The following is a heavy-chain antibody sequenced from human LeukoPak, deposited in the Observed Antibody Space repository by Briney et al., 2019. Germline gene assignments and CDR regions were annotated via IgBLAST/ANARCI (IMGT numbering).Heavy chain of an antibody. CDR2: ISGSGGST. Sequence: GGSLRLSCAASGFTFSSYAMSWVRQAPGKGLEWVPAISGSGGSTYYADSVKGRFTISRDNSKNTLYLQMNSLRAEDTAVYYCAFSLGVLPDSPMRYWGQGTLVTVSS. D-gene: IGHD3-16*01. CDR1: GFTFSSYA. J-gene: IGHJ4*02. V-gene: IGHV3-23*01. CDR3: AFSLGVLPDSPMRY.